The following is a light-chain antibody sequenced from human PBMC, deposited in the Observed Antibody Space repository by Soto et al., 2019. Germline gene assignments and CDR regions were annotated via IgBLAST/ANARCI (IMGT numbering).Light chain of an antibody. CDR1: QNIFSW. Sequence: IPMTQSPSTLSASVGDRVTITCRASQNIFSWLAWYQEKPGKAPNLLIYDASNLESGVPSRFSGSGSGTEFTLTINSLQPDDFATYYCLQYNSYSWTFGQGTKWIS. CDR2: DAS. V-gene: IGKV1-5*01. CDR3: LQYNSYSWT. J-gene: IGKJ1*01.